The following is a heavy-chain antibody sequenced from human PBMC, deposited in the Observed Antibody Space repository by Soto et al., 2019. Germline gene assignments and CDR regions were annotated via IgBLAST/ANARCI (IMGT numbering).Heavy chain of an antibody. D-gene: IGHD6-13*01. CDR1: GFTFSSYG. V-gene: IGHV3-33*01. J-gene: IGHJ3*02. Sequence: QVQLVESGGGVVQPGRSLRLSCAASGFTFSSYGMHWVRQAPGKGLEWVAVIWYDGSNKYYADSVKGRFTISRDNSKNTLYLQMNSLRAEDTAVYYCARDGAAAGLIAFEIWGQGTMVTVSS. CDR3: ARDGAAAGLIAFEI. CDR2: IWYDGSNK.